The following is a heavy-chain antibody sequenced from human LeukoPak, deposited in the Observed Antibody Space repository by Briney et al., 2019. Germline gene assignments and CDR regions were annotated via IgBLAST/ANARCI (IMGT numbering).Heavy chain of an antibody. Sequence: GESLKISCKGSGYSFTNYWIGWVRQMPGKGLEWMGIIYPGDSDTRYSPSFQGQVTISADKSISTAYLQWSSLRASDTAMYYCARPATAGKVNFYYYYMDVWGKGTTVTVSS. D-gene: IGHD6-13*01. J-gene: IGHJ6*03. CDR2: IYPGDSDT. V-gene: IGHV5-51*01. CDR1: GYSFTNYW. CDR3: ARPATAGKVNFYYYYMDV.